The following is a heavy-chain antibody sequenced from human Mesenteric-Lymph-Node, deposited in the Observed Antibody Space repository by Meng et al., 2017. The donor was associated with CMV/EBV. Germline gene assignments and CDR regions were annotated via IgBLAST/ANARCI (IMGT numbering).Heavy chain of an antibody. V-gene: IGHV1-8*01. CDR3: ARAIRSHELGVVHDSFDY. D-gene: IGHD2-2*01. J-gene: IGHJ4*02. CDR2: MNPKSGNT. CDR1: GYTFTTYD. Sequence: ASVTVSCKASGYTFTTYDINWVRQATGHGLEWMGWMNPKSGNTGYAQKFQGRVTITRNTSISTAYMDLSGLTSEDQAVYYCARAIRSHELGVVHDSFDYWGQGTMVTVSS.